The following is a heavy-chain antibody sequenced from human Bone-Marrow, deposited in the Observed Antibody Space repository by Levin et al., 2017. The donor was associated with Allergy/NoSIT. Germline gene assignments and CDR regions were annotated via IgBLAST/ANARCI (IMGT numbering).Heavy chain of an antibody. CDR2: IYYSGST. J-gene: IGHJ3*02. CDR1: GGSISSYY. CDR3: ASMYYDILTGENGAFDI. D-gene: IGHD3-9*01. Sequence: SETLSLTCTVSGGSISSYYWSWIRQPPGKGLEWIGYIYYSGSTNYNPSLKSRVTISVDTSKNQFSLKLSSVTAADTAVYYCASMYYDILTGENGAFDIWGQGTMVTVSS. V-gene: IGHV4-59*01.